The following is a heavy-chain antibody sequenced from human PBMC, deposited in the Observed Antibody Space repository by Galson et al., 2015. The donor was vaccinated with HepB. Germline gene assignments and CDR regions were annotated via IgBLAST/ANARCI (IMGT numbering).Heavy chain of an antibody. CDR2: ISAYNGNT. CDR3: ARDEVGELSGGFQH. V-gene: IGHV1-18*04. Sequence: SVKVSCKASGYTFTSYGISWVRQATGQGLEWMGWISAYNGNTNYAQKLQGRVTMTTDTSTSTAYMALRSLRSDDTAVYYCARDEVGELSGGFQHWGQGTLVTVSS. D-gene: IGHD3-16*02. CDR1: GYTFTSYG. J-gene: IGHJ1*01.